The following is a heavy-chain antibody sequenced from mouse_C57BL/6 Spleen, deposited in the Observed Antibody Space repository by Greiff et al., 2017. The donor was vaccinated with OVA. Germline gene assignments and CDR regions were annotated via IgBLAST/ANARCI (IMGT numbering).Heavy chain of an antibody. CDR3: ATSGGSSWGYAMDY. CDR1: GYTFTSYW. D-gene: IGHD1-1*01. Sequence: QVQLQQPGAELVKPGASVKLSCKASGYTFTSYWMHWVKQRPGQGLEWIGMIHPNSGSTNYNEKFKSKATLTVDKSSSTAYMQLSSLTSEDSAVYYCATSGGSSWGYAMDYWGQGTSVTVSS. CDR2: IHPNSGST. V-gene: IGHV1-64*01. J-gene: IGHJ4*01.